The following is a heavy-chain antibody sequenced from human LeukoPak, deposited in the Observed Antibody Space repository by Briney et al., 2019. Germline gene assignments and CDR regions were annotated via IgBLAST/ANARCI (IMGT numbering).Heavy chain of an antibody. CDR2: INSDGSST. CDR3: ARVRYFDWLLPYYYYGMDV. Sequence: PGGSLRLSCAAPGFTFSSYWMHWVRQAPGKGLVWVSRINSDGSSTSYADSVKGRFTISRDNAKNTLYLQMNSLRAEDTAVYYCARVRYFDWLLPYYYYGMDVWGKGTTVTVSS. D-gene: IGHD3-9*01. CDR1: GFTFSSYW. J-gene: IGHJ6*04. V-gene: IGHV3-74*01.